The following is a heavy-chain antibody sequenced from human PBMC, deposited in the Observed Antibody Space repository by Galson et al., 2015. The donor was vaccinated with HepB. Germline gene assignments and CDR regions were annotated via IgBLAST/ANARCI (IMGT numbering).Heavy chain of an antibody. V-gene: IGHV3-9*01. J-gene: IGHJ6*03. CDR3: AKDISGNPYYHYMDV. Sequence: SLRLSCAASGFTFDDYAMHWVRQVPGKGLEWVSGISWNSGSIAYAGSVKGRFIISRDNAKNSLYLEMKSLRVEDTALYYCAKDISGNPYYHYMDVWGEGTTVTVSS. CDR2: ISWNSGSI. CDR1: GFTFDDYA. D-gene: IGHD4-23*01.